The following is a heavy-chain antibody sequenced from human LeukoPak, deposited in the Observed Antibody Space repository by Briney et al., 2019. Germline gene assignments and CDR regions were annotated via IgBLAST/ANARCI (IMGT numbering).Heavy chain of an antibody. D-gene: IGHD3-16*02. CDR2: ITGNTANT. J-gene: IGHJ1*01. CDR1: GFTFSNYA. Sequence: GGSLRLSCAASGFTFSNYAMTWVRLAPGKGLEWVSAITGNTANTYYADSVKGRFTISRDNSKNTLYLQMNSLRAEDTAVYYCARGVIGYFQHWGQGTLVTVSS. CDR3: ARGVIGYFQH. V-gene: IGHV3-23*01.